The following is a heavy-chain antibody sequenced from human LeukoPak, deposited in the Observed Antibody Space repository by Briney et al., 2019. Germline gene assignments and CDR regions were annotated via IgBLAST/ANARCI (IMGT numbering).Heavy chain of an antibody. V-gene: IGHV1-8*01. CDR1: GYTFTTYD. Sequence: ASVKVSCKASGYTFTTYDTNWVRQATGQGLEWMGWTNPNSGNTGYAQKFRGRVTMTRNTSISTAYMELSSLRSEDTAVYYCARGPNKSDGGNSGSAWFDPWGQGTLVTVSS. D-gene: IGHD4-23*01. CDR3: ARGPNKSDGGNSGSAWFDP. CDR2: TNPNSGNT. J-gene: IGHJ5*02.